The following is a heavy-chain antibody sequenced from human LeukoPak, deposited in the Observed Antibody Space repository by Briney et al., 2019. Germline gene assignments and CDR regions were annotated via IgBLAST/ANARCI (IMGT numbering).Heavy chain of an antibody. J-gene: IGHJ4*02. D-gene: IGHD6-6*01. Sequence: GGSLRLSCAASGFTFSRYAMTWVRQAPGQGLEWVTSVDDSGGSTYYADSVKGRFTISRDNAKNSPYLQMNSLRAEDTAVYYCARDTHERQQLVKPRNWGQGTLVTVSS. CDR1: GFTFSRYA. CDR2: VDDSGGST. V-gene: IGHV3-23*01. CDR3: ARDTHERQQLVKPRN.